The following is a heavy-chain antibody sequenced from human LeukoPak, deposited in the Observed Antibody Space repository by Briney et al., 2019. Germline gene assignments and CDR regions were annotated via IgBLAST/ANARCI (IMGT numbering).Heavy chain of an antibody. CDR2: IYYSGTT. Sequence: SQTLSLTCTVSGGSISSGGYYWSWIRQHPGKGLEWIGYIYYSGTTYYNPSLKSRVTISVDTSKNQFSLKMSSVTAADTAVYYCARAGYSNYDLDYWGQGTLVTVSS. CDR3: ARAGYSNYDLDY. D-gene: IGHD4-11*01. J-gene: IGHJ4*02. V-gene: IGHV4-31*03. CDR1: GGSISSGGYY.